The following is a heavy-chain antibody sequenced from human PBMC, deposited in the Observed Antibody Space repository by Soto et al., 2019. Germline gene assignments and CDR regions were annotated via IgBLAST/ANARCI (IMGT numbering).Heavy chain of an antibody. V-gene: IGHV3-23*01. Sequence: GSLRLSCQASGFTFGSYAMSWVRQAPGKGLEWVALVQSNHVTYYADSVRGLFTVSRDNSKNTVYLQMDSLRVEDTALYYCAKWLRGGSYYCDFWGQGAMVTVSS. CDR2: VQSNHVT. CDR1: GFTFGSYA. D-gene: IGHD3-10*01. J-gene: IGHJ4*02. CDR3: AKWLRGGSYYCDF.